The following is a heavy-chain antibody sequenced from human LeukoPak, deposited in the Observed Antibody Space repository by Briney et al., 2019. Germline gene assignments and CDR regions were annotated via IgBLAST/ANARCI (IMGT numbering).Heavy chain of an antibody. V-gene: IGHV4-59*01. CDR3: ARSRRWLQFPTDY. J-gene: IGHJ4*02. CDR1: GGSISSYY. CDR2: IYYSGST. D-gene: IGHD5-24*01. Sequence: SETLSLTCTVSGGSISSYYWSWIRQPPGKGLEWIGYIYYSGSTNYNPSLKSRVTISVDTSKNQFSLKLSSVTAADTAVYYCARSRRWLQFPTDYWGQGTLVTASS.